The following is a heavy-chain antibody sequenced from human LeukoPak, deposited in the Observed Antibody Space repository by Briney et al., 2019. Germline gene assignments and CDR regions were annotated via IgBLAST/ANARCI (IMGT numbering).Heavy chain of an antibody. V-gene: IGHV3-23*01. CDR3: AKGYYGSGSYYKGDY. D-gene: IGHD3-10*01. CDR1: GFTFSSYG. CDR2: ISGSGGST. Sequence: PGGTLRLSCAASGFTFSSYGMSWVRQAPGKGLEWVSAISGSGGSTYYADSVKGRFTISRDNSMNTLYLQMNSLRAEDTAVYYCAKGYYGSGSYYKGDYWGQGTLVTVSS. J-gene: IGHJ4*02.